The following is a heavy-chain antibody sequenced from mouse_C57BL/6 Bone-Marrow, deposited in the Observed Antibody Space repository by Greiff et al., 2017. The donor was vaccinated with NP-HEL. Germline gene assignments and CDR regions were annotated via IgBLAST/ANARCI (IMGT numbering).Heavy chain of an antibody. V-gene: IGHV1-81*01. J-gene: IGHJ2*01. D-gene: IGHD1-1*01. CDR3: ASYGSSYGYFDD. CDR2: IYPRSGNT. Sequence: QVQLQQSGAELARPGASVKLSCKASGYTFTSYGISWVKQRTGQGLEWIGEIYPRSGNTYYNEKFKGKATLTADKSSSTAYMELRSLTSEDSAVYFCASYGSSYGYFDDWGQGTTLTVSS. CDR1: GYTFTSYG.